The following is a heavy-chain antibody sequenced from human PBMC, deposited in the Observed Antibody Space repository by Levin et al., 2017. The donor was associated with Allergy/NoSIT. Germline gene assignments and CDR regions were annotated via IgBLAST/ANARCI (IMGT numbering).Heavy chain of an antibody. CDR1: GFTFSSYG. CDR2: ISYDGSNK. V-gene: IGHV3-30*03. D-gene: IGHD3-10*01. J-gene: IGHJ6*02. Sequence: GESLKISCAASGFTFSSYGMHWVRQAPGKGLEWVAVISYDGSNKYYADSVKGRFTISRDNSKNTLYLQMNSLRAEDTAVYYCAYYYGSGSSDYYYYGMDVWGQGTTVTVSS. CDR3: AYYYGSGSSDYYYYGMDV.